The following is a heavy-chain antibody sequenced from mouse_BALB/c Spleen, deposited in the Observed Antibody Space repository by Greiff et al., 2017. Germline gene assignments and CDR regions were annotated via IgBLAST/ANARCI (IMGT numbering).Heavy chain of an antibody. Sequence: VQLQESGPGLVKPSQSLSLTCTVTGYSITSDYAWNWIRQFPGNKLEWMGYISYSGSTSYNPSLKSRISITRDTSKNQFFLQLNSVTTEDTATYYCASLIYYDYDGYAMDYWGQGTSVTVSS. CDR3: ASLIYYDYDGYAMDY. V-gene: IGHV3-2*02. CDR2: ISYSGST. CDR1: GYSITSDYA. J-gene: IGHJ4*01. D-gene: IGHD2-4*01.